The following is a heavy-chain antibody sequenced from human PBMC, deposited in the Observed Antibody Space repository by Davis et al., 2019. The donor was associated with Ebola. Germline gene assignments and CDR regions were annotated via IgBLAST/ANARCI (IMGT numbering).Heavy chain of an antibody. J-gene: IGHJ5*02. D-gene: IGHD3-3*01. CDR1: GGSISSSNW. CDR2: IYHSGST. Sequence: SETLSLTCAVSGGSISSSNWWSWVRQPPGKGLEWLGEIYHSGSTNYNPSLKSRVTISVDKSKNQFSLKLSSVTAADTAVYYCARDLGDFWSGYSLGLNWFDPWGQGTLVTVSS. CDR3: ARDLGDFWSGYSLGLNWFDP. V-gene: IGHV4-4*02.